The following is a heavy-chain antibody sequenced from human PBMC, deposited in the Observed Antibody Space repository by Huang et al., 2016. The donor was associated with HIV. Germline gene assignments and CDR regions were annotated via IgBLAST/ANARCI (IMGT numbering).Heavy chain of an antibody. CDR3: AKDIGIAVAGTMDY. J-gene: IGHJ4*02. V-gene: IGHV3-9*01. CDR2: ISWNSGSI. Sequence: EVQLVESGGGLVQPGRSLRLSCAASGFPFDDYAMYWVRQAPGKGLEWVAGISWNSGSIGYADSVKGRFTISRDNAKNSLYLQMNSLRTEDTALYYCAKDIGIAVAGTMDYWGQGTLVTVSS. D-gene: IGHD6-19*01. CDR1: GFPFDDYA.